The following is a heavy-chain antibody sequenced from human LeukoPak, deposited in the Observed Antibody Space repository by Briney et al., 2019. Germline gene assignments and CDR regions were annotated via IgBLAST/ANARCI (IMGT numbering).Heavy chain of an antibody. CDR2: IYFDTT. D-gene: IGHD3-22*01. CDR1: GGSINSGGYY. V-gene: IGHV4-31*03. Sequence: SQTLSPTCTVSGGSINSGGYYWSWIRQHPGKGLEWIGYIYFDTTYYNPSLESRLTISVDTSKNQLPLKLTSVTAADTAVYYCARSRDSSGYSGHDAFEFWGQGTMVIVSP. CDR3: ARSRDSSGYSGHDAFEF. J-gene: IGHJ3*01.